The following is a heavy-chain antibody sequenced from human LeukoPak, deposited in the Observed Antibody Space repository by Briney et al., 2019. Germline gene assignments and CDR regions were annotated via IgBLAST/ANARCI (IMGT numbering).Heavy chain of an antibody. CDR3: ARGFSGSSPGYYFDY. CDR1: GFTFSSYW. V-gene: IGHV3-74*01. CDR2: INSDGSST. D-gene: IGHD6-6*01. J-gene: IGHJ4*02. Sequence: PGGSLRLSCAASGFTFSSYWMHWVRQAPGKGLVWVSRINSDGSSTSYADSVKGRFTISRDNAKNTLYLQMNSLRAEDTAVYYCARGFSGSSPGYYFDYWGQGTLVTVSS.